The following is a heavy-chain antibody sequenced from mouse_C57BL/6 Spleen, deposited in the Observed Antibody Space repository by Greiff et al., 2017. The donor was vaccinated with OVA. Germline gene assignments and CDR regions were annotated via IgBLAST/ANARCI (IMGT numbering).Heavy chain of an antibody. V-gene: IGHV5-16*01. CDR1: GFTFSDYY. Sequence: EVKLVESEGGLVQPGSSMKLSCTASGFTFSDYYMAWVRQVPEKGLEWVANINYDGSSTYYLDSLKSRFIISRDNAKNILYLQMSSLKSEDTATDYCARDRRDGYYVDAMDYWGQGTSVTVSS. J-gene: IGHJ4*01. CDR3: ARDRRDGYYVDAMDY. D-gene: IGHD2-3*01. CDR2: INYDGSST.